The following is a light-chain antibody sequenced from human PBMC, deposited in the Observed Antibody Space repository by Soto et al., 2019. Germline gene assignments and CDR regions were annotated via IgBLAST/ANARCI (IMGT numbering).Light chain of an antibody. V-gene: IGKV3-15*01. CDR3: QQYHTWPIT. CDR1: QGVSRK. J-gene: IGKJ4*01. CDR2: GAS. Sequence: DIVMTQSPATLSVAPGERVTFSCRASQGVSRKLAWYQHKPGQAPRLLISGASNGATGIPARFSGSGSGTEFTLTISSLQSEDCAIYYCQQYHTWPITFGGGTKVEIK.